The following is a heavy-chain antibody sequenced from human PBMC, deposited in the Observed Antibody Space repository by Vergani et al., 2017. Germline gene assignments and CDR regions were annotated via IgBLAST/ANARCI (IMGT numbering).Heavy chain of an antibody. CDR2: IYHSGST. V-gene: IGHV4-39*07. CDR1: GGSISSSSYY. D-gene: IGHD3-9*01. CDR3: ARSPQVILTGYYCYGMDV. Sequence: QLQLQESGPGLVKPSETLSLTCTVSGGSISSSSYYWGWIRQPPGKGLEWIGEIYHSGSTNYNPSLKSRFTISVDKSKNRFSLKLSSVTAADTAVYYCARSPQVILTGYYCYGMDVWGQGTTVTVSS. J-gene: IGHJ6*02.